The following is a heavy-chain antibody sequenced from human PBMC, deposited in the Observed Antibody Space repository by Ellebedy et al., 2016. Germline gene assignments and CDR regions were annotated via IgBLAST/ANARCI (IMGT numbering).Heavy chain of an antibody. Sequence: GESLKISCAASGFTFRSYGMTWVRQAPGKGLELVSGISGSGVATYYADSVKGRFSISRDNSKNTVYLQMNSLRAEDTAVYYCAKLKGLTVAASYGMDVWGQGTTVTVS. CDR2: ISGSGVAT. CDR3: AKLKGLTVAASYGMDV. J-gene: IGHJ6*02. CDR1: GFTFRSYG. V-gene: IGHV3-23*01. D-gene: IGHD4-23*01.